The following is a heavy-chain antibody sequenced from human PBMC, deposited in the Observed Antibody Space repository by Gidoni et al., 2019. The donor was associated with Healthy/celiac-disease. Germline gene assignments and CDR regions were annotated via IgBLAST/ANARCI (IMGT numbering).Heavy chain of an antibody. J-gene: IGHJ4*02. CDR3: AKDGGTIFGVVIYYFDY. V-gene: IGHV3-9*01. CDR2: ISWNSGSI. CDR1: GFTFDDYA. Sequence: EVQLVESGGGLVQPGRSLRLSCAASGFTFDDYAMHWVRQAPGKGLEWVSGISWNSGSIGYADSVKGRFTISRDNAKNSLYLQMNSLRAEDTALYYCAKDGGTIFGVVIYYFDYWGQGTLVTVSS. D-gene: IGHD3-3*01.